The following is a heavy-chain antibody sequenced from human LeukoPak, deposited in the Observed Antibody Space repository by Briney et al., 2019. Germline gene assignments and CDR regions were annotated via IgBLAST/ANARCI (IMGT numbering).Heavy chain of an antibody. CDR3: AREGGYDFWSGYYTKRHAFDI. J-gene: IGHJ3*02. CDR1: GGSFSGYY. CDR2: INHSGST. Sequence: PSEALSLTCAVYGGSFSGYYWSWIRQPPGKGLGWIGGINHSGSTNYNPSLKSRVTISVDTSKNQFSLKLSSVTAADTAVYYCAREGGYDFWSGYYTKRHAFDIWGQGTMVTVSS. V-gene: IGHV4-34*01. D-gene: IGHD3-3*01.